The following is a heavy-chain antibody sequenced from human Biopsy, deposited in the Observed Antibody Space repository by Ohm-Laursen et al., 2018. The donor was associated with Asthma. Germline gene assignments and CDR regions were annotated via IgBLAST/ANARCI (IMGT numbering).Heavy chain of an antibody. D-gene: IGHD3-9*01. J-gene: IGHJ3*02. Sequence: VASVKVSCKASGDSFSNYAISWVRQAPGQGLEWMGWINAANGNTKYSQKFQGRLTISRDTSASTAYMDLSSLRSEDTAVYYCARTYLDFLTGQVKDAFGIWGQGTMVTVSS. V-gene: IGHV1-3*01. CDR2: INAANGNT. CDR3: ARTYLDFLTGQVKDAFGI. CDR1: GDSFSNYA.